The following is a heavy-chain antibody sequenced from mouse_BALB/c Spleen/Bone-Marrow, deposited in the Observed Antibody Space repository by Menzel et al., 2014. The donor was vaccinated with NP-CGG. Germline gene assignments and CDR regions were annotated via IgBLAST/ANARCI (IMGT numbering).Heavy chain of an antibody. CDR2: INPSTGYT. CDR1: GYTFTSYW. J-gene: IGHJ3*01. V-gene: IGHV1-7*01. CDR3: ARSAPWDGFTY. D-gene: IGHD4-1*01. Sequence: LQGSGAELAKPGASVKMSCKASGYTFTSYWMHWVKQRPGQGLEWIGYINPSTGYTEYNQKFKDKATLTADKSSSTAYMQLSSLTSEDSAVYYCARSAPWDGFTYWGQGTLVTVSA.